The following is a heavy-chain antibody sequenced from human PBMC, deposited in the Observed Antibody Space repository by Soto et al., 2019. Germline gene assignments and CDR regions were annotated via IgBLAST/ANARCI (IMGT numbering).Heavy chain of an antibody. CDR2: IYYSGST. J-gene: IGHJ5*02. D-gene: IGHD3-10*01. CDR1: GGSISSSSYY. V-gene: IGHV4-39*01. Sequence: PSETLSLTCTVSGGSISSSSYYWGWIRQPPGKGLEWIGSIYYSGSTYYNPSLKSRVTISVDTSKNQFSLKLSSVTAADTAVYYCARHEGERFGLLSDWFDPWGQGTLVTVSS. CDR3: ARHEGERFGLLSDWFDP.